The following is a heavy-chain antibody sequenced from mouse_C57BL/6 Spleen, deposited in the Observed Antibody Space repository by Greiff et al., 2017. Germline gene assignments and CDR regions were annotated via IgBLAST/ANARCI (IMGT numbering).Heavy chain of an antibody. CDR1: GYTFTSYW. CDR2: IDPSASYT. J-gene: IGHJ2*01. CDR3: ARALPSYYFVY. V-gene: IGHV1-69*01. D-gene: IGHD6-1*01. Sequence: QVQLQQPGAELVMPGASVKLSCKASGYTFTSYWMHWVKQRPGQGLEWIGEIDPSASYTNYNQKFKGKATLTVDKSSSPAYMQLSNLTSEDSAVYYCARALPSYYFVYWGQGTTLTVSS.